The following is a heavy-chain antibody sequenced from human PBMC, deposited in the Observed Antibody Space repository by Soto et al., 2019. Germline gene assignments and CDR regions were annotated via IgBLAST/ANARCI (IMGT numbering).Heavy chain of an antibody. V-gene: IGHV5-51*01. J-gene: IGHJ5*02. Sequence: GEPLKISCNGSGYNFGGYWIGWVRQMPGKGLEWMGIIYPGDSDTRYSPSFQGQVTISADKSISTAYLQWRSLKASDTAIYYCARGGIIGTPPESWGQGTRVTVSS. CDR3: ARGGIIGTPPES. CDR1: GYNFGGYW. D-gene: IGHD1-7*01. CDR2: IYPGDSDT.